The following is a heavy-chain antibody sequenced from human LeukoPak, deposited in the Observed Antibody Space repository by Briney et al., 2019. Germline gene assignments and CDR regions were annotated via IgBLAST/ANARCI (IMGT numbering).Heavy chain of an antibody. Sequence: PETLSLTCAVYGGSFSGYYWSWIRQPPGKGLEWIGEINHSGSTNYNPSLKSRVTISVDTSKNQFSLKLSSVTAADTAVYYCARQSRVALMGDAFDIWGQGTMVTVSS. D-gene: IGHD2-8*01. J-gene: IGHJ3*02. CDR2: INHSGST. V-gene: IGHV4-34*01. CDR1: GGSFSGYY. CDR3: ARQSRVALMGDAFDI.